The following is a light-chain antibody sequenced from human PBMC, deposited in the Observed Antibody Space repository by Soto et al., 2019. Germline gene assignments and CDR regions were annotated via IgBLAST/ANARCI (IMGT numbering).Light chain of an antibody. CDR3: SSFTSSSTVL. J-gene: IGLJ2*01. CDR2: DVT. CDR1: SSDVGGYNS. V-gene: IGLV2-14*03. Sequence: QSALTQPASVSGSPGQTITISCTGTSSDVGGYNSVSWYQHHPAKAPKLMIYDVTNRPSGVSNRFSGSKSGNTASLTISGLQAEDEADYYCSSFTSSSTVLFGGGTKLT.